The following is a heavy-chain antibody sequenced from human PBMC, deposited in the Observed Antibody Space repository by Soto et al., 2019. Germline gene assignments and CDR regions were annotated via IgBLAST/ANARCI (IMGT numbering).Heavy chain of an antibody. CDR3: ARDRSGQSKLDY. V-gene: IGHV1-69*13. CDR2: IIPIFGTA. CDR1: GGTFSSYA. D-gene: IGHD3-3*01. Sequence: PKASVKVSCKASGGTFSSYAISWVRQAPGQGLEWMGGIIPIFGTANYAQKFQGRVTITADESTRTAYMELSSLRSEDTAVYYCARDRSGQSKLDYWGQGALVTVSS. J-gene: IGHJ4*02.